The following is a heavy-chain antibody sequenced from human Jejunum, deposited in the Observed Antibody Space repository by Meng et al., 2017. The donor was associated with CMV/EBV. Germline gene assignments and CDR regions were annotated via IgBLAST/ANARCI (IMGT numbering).Heavy chain of an antibody. CDR3: ARRTSTYSYGSGSYSPFDN. Sequence: TNYYWGLLRQPPGKGLEWIASIYYSWNTYYDPSLKSRATISVDTSKNQFSLKLTSVTAADTAVYYCARRTSTYSYGSGSYSPFDNWGQGTLVTVSS. CDR1: TNYY. J-gene: IGHJ4*02. V-gene: IGHV4-39*01. CDR2: IYYSWNT. D-gene: IGHD3-10*01.